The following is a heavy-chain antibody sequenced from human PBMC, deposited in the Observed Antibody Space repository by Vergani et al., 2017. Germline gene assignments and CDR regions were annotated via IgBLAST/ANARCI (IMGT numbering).Heavy chain of an antibody. Sequence: EVQLVESGGGLVQPGGSLRLSCAASGFTVSSNYMSWVRQAPGKGLEWVSVIYSGGSTYYADSVKGRFTISRDNSKNTLYLQMNSLRAEDTAVYYWARDGRLNNSGSYLYYYYGMDVWGQGTTVTVSS. CDR2: IYSGGST. J-gene: IGHJ6*02. D-gene: IGHD1-26*01. CDR1: GFTVSSNY. V-gene: IGHV3-66*02. CDR3: ARDGRLNNSGSYLYYYYGMDV.